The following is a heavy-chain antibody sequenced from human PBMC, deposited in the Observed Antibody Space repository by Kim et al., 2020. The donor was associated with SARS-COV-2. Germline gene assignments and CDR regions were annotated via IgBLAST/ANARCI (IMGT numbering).Heavy chain of an antibody. Sequence: GGSLRLSCSASGFTFSSYAMYWVRQAPGKGLEYVSSISSNGGSTYYADSVKGRFIISRDNSKSTLYFQMSSLRVEDTAVYYCVKSRYNYDSSGDYWGQGTLVTVSS. CDR2: ISSNGGST. CDR3: VKSRYNYDSSGDY. CDR1: GFTFSSYA. D-gene: IGHD3-22*01. V-gene: IGHV3-64D*06. J-gene: IGHJ4*02.